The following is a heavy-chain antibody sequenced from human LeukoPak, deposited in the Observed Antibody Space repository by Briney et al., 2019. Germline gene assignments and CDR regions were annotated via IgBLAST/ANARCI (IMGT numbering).Heavy chain of an antibody. V-gene: IGHV3-23*01. D-gene: IGHD3-10*01. CDR1: GFTFSNYA. J-gene: IGHJ4*02. CDR3: AKDDAWLRFGE. CDR2: INANGGST. Sequence: GGSLRLSCAASGFTFSNYAMNWVRQAPGKGLEWVSSINANGGSTYYADSVKGRFTISRDNSKNTLYLEVISLTAEDTAVYYCAKDDAWLRFGEWSQGTLVTVSS.